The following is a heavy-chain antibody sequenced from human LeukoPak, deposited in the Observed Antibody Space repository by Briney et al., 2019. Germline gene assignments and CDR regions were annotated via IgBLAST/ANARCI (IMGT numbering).Heavy chain of an antibody. CDR3: ANPPTVTKTRFDS. D-gene: IGHD4-17*01. CDR1: GFTFSSIG. CDR2: ISGSGGST. Sequence: GGSLNFSCPAPGFTFSSIGWSGGPQPPGRGRKGGSAISGSGGSTYYADSVKGRFTISRDNSKNTLYLQMNSLRAEDTAVYYCANPPTVTKTRFDSWGQGPLVTVSS. J-gene: IGHJ5*01. V-gene: IGHV3-23*01.